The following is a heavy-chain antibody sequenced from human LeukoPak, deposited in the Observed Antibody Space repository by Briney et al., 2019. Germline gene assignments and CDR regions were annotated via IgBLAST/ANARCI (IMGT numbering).Heavy chain of an antibody. V-gene: IGHV3-23*01. CDR3: AKDRFRSPYYYGSGSQNPLDY. D-gene: IGHD3-10*01. CDR2: ISVSGGST. J-gene: IGHJ4*02. Sequence: GGSLRLSCAASGLTFSRYAMSGVPEAPGRGLEWVLAISVSGGSTYYADYVKGRFTIPRDNSKNTLYLQMNRLRAEDTAVYYCAKDRFRSPYYYGSGSQNPLDYWGQGTMVTVSS. CDR1: GLTFSRYA.